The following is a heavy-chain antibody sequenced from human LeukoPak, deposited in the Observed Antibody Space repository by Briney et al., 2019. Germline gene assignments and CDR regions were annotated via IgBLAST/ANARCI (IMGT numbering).Heavy chain of an antibody. CDR2: IYYSGST. D-gene: IGHD3-10*01. CDR3: ARDLRITMVRGVIDYYGMDV. J-gene: IGHJ6*02. CDR1: GGSISSYY. V-gene: IGHV4-59*01. Sequence: PSETLSLTCTVSGGSISSYYWSWIRQPPGKGLEWIGHIYYSGSTNYNPSLKSRVTISVDTSKNQFSLKLSSVTAADTAVYYCARDLRITMVRGVIDYYGMDVWGQGTTVTVSS.